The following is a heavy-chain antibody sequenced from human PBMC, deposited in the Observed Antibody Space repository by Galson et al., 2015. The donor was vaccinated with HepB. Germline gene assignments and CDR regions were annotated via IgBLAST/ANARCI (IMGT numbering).Heavy chain of an antibody. CDR3: VNGPGYCSSSSCYARGY. J-gene: IGHJ4*02. Sequence: SLRLSCAASGFIFTSYAMHWVRQAPGKGLEYVSAISSDGVSTNYADSVKGRFTISRDNSKNTLYLQMSSLRAEDTAVYYCVNGPGYCSSSSCYARGYWGQGTLVTVSS. D-gene: IGHD2-2*01. V-gene: IGHV3-64D*06. CDR1: GFIFTSYA. CDR2: ISSDGVST.